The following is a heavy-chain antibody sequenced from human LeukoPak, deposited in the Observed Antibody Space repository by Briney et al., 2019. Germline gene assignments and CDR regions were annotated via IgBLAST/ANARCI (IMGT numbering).Heavy chain of an antibody. CDR1: GGSFGGYY. CDR3: ARGRCSGGSCYPAHY. V-gene: IGHV4-34*01. J-gene: IGHJ4*02. CDR2: INHSGST. Sequence: SETLSLTCAVYGGSFGGYYWSWIRQPPGKGLEWIGEINHSGSTNYNPSLKSRVTISVDTSKNQFSLKLSSVTAADTAVYYCARGRCSGGSCYPAHYWGQGTLVTVSS. D-gene: IGHD2-15*01.